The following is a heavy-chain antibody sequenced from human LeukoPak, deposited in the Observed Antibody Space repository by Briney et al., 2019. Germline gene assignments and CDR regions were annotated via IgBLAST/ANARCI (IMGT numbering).Heavy chain of an antibody. CDR2: ISGSGGST. Sequence: GGSLRLSCAASGFTFSNYAMNWVRQAPGKGLEWVSGISGSGGSTYYADSVKGRFTISRDNSKNTLYLQMSSLRAEDTAAYYCAKTSSPSTVLSHFDSWSQGTLVTVSS. D-gene: IGHD4-23*01. J-gene: IGHJ4*02. CDR1: GFTFSNYA. V-gene: IGHV3-23*01. CDR3: AKTSSPSTVLSHFDS.